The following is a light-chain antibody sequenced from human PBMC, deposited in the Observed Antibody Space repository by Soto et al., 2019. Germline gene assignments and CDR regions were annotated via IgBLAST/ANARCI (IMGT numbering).Light chain of an antibody. CDR1: QSVSRS. V-gene: IGKV3-15*01. CDR3: QQYNNWPPFT. CDR2: GAS. J-gene: IGKJ3*01. Sequence: EIVMTQSPATLSVSPGERVTLSCRASQSVSRSLAWYQQKPGQAPRRLIYGASPRATGIPARFSGSGSGTEFTLTISSLQSEDFAVYYCQQYNNWPPFTFGPGTKVDIK.